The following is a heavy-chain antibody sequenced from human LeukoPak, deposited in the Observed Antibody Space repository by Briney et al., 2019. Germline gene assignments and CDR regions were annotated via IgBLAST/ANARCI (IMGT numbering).Heavy chain of an antibody. V-gene: IGHV1-69-2*01. CDR2: VDPEDGET. J-gene: IGHJ4*02. CDR1: GYTFTDYY. Sequence: ASVKISCKVSGYTFTDYYMHWVQQAPGKGLEWMGLVDPEDGETIYAEKFQGRVTITADTSTDTAYMELSSLRSGDTAAYYCATSGDSSGYTFDYWGQGTLVTVSS. D-gene: IGHD3-22*01. CDR3: ATSGDSSGYTFDY.